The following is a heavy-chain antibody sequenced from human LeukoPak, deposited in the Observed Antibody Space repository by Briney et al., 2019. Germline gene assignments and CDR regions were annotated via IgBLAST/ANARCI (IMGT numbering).Heavy chain of an antibody. CDR1: GGTFSSYA. D-gene: IGHD2-15*01. V-gene: IGHV1-69*13. J-gene: IGHJ4*02. CDR2: IIPIFGTA. CDR3: ARPARPLRGGSCQLDY. Sequence: GASVKVSCKASGGTFSSYAISWVRQAPGQGLEWMGGIIPIFGTANYAQKFQGGVTITADESTSTAYMELSSLRSEDTAVYYCARPARPLRGGSCQLDYWGQGTLVTVSS.